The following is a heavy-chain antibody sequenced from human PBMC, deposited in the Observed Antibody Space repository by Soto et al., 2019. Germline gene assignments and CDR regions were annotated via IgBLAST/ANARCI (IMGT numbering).Heavy chain of an antibody. CDR1: GYTFTSYV. D-gene: IGHD3-10*01. Sequence: QVHLVQSGAEVKKPGASVNISCKASGYTFTSYVIHWVRQAPGQRLEWMGIINTVNGDTQYSQKFQGRVTFSRDTSASTAYMELSSLRSDDTAVYFCARDLGTMVRGVIVYYYAMDVWGQGTTVTVSS. CDR2: INTVNGDT. J-gene: IGHJ6*02. CDR3: ARDLGTMVRGVIVYYYAMDV. V-gene: IGHV1-3*04.